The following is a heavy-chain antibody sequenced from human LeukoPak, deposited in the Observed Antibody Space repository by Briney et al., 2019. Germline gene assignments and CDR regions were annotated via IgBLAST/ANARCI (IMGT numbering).Heavy chain of an antibody. J-gene: IGHJ5*02. D-gene: IGHD3/OR15-3a*01. Sequence: GGSLRLSCAASGFTFSSYSMNWVRQAPGKGLEWVSYISSSSSTIYYADSVKGRFTISRDNAKNSLYLQMNSLRAEDTAVYYCAGDLDSCGPRCDWFDPWGQGTLVTVSS. CDR2: ISSSSSTI. CDR3: AGDLDSCGPRCDWFDP. CDR1: GFTFSSYS. V-gene: IGHV3-48*01.